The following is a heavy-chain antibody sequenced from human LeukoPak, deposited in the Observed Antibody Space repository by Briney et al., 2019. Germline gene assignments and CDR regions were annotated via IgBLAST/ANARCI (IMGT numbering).Heavy chain of an antibody. CDR1: GFAFSSYW. J-gene: IGHJ4*02. D-gene: IGHD3-16*01. CDR3: AKAGGAYDY. V-gene: IGHV3-74*01. Sequence: GGSLRLSCAASGFAFSSYWMHWVRQPPGKGLLWVSRITSDGSITRYADSVKGRFTISRDNAKNTLYLHMNGLRAEDTAVYYCAKAGGAYDYWGQGTLVTVSS. CDR2: ITSDGSIT.